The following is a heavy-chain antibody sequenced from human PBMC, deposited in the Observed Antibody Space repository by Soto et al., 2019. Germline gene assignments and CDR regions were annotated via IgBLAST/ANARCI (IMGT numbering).Heavy chain of an antibody. J-gene: IGHJ4*02. D-gene: IGHD3-9*01. V-gene: IGHV4-30-4*01. CDR3: ARLKTYDILHKSDY. CDR2: IYYSGTT. Sequence: SETLSLTCTVSGASISSGDYYWSWIRQPPGKGLEWIGYIYYSGTTYYNPSLKSRVTISLDKSKNQFSLNLSSVTAADTAVYYCARLKTYDILHKSDYWGQGSLVTVS. CDR1: GASISSGDYY.